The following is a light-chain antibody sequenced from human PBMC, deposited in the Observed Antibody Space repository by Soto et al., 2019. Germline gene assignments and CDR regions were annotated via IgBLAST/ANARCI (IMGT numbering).Light chain of an antibody. Sequence: QTVVTQEPSLTVSLGGTVTLTCASSTGAVTSGYYPNWFQQKPGQPPRTLIYSTTNKPSWTPARFSGSLLGGKAALTLSGVQPEDEADYYCLHYYSSSQVGVFGGGTKLTVL. CDR3: LHYYSSSQVGV. CDR1: TGAVTSGYY. J-gene: IGLJ2*01. CDR2: STT. V-gene: IGLV7-43*01.